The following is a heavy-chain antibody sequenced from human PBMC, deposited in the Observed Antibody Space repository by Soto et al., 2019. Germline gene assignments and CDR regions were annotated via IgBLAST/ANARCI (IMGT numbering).Heavy chain of an antibody. J-gene: IGHJ4*02. CDR2: ISYDGSNK. CDR1: GFTFSSYA. V-gene: IGHV3-30-3*01. Sequence: QVQLVESGGGVVQPGRSLRLSCAASGFTFSSYAMHWVRQAPGKGLEWVAVISYDGSNKYYADSVKGRFTTSRDNSKNTLYLQMNSLRAEDTAVYYCARGHSSGYYGYWGQGTLVTVSS. D-gene: IGHD3-22*01. CDR3: ARGHSSGYYGY.